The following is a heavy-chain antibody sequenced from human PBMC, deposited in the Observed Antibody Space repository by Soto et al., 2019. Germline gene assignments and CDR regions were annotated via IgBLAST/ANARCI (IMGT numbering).Heavy chain of an antibody. CDR3: VCGGNFFIY. Sequence: EVQLVESGGGLVQPGGSLRLSCAASGFTFSTYWMTWVRQPPGKGLEWVANMDQDGSERYYVDSVRGRFTVSRDNAKNSLYLQMNSLRAEYTAVYYCVCGGNFFIYWGQGTLVTVSP. CDR2: MDQDGSER. D-gene: IGHD3-16*01. V-gene: IGHV3-7*01. J-gene: IGHJ4*02. CDR1: GFTFSTYW.